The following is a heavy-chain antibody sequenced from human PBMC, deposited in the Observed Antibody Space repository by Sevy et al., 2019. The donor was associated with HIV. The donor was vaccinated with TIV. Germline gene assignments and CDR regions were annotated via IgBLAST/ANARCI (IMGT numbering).Heavy chain of an antibody. CDR2: ISGSGGST. CDR1: GFTFSSYA. Sequence: GESLKISCAASGFTFSSYAMSWVRQAPGKGLEWVSAISGSGGSTYYADSVKGRFTISRDNSKNTLYLQMNSLRAEDTAVYYCAKVTENSYYYDSSGYGRIDYWGQGTLVTVSS. V-gene: IGHV3-23*01. CDR3: AKVTENSYYYDSSGYGRIDY. D-gene: IGHD3-22*01. J-gene: IGHJ4*02.